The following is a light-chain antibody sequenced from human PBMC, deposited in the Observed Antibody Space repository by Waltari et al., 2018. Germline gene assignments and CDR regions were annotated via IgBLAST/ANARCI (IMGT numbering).Light chain of an antibody. Sequence: QSALTQPAPVSGSPGPSISVSCKGTSRDVGGYKSVSWYQHHPGKAPKLLIYDVAKRPSGVSDRFSGSKTGNTASLTISGLRAEDEAFYYCSSYSTTSAVVFGGGTKMTVL. CDR1: SRDVGGYKS. J-gene: IGLJ2*01. CDR3: SSYSTTSAVV. CDR2: DVA. V-gene: IGLV2-14*03.